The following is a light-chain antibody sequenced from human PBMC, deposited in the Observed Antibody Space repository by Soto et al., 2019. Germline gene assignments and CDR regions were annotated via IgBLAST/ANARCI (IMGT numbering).Light chain of an antibody. CDR2: GAS. V-gene: IGKV3-15*01. CDR1: QSVSNH. CDR3: QHYINWPRT. J-gene: IGKJ1*01. Sequence: EVVMTQSPATLSVSPGEGATLSCRASQSVSNHVAWYQLRPGQAPRLLIYGASTRAAGIPARFSGSGSGTDFTLTISSLQSEDFALYYCQHYINWPRTFGQGTKVEIK.